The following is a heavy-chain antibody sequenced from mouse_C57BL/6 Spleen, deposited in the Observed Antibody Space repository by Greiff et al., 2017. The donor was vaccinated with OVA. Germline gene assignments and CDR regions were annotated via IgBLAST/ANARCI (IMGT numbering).Heavy chain of an antibody. D-gene: IGHD2-5*01. Sequence: ESGPGLVKPSQSLSLTCSVTGYSITSGYFWNWIRQFPGNKLDWVGYISYDGSNNYNPSLKNRISITRDTSKNQFFLKLNSVTTEDTATYYCARDLGSNYVYAMDYWGQGTSVTVSS. J-gene: IGHJ4*01. V-gene: IGHV3-6*01. CDR3: ARDLGSNYVYAMDY. CDR2: ISYDGSN. CDR1: GYSITSGYF.